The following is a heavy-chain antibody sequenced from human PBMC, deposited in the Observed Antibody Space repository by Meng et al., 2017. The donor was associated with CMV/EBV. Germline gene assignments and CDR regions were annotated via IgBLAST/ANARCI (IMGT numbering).Heavy chain of an antibody. CDR2: ISSSGSTI. Sequence: LSLTCAASGFTFSDYYMSWIRQAPGKGLEWVSYISSSGSTIYYADSVKGRYTISRDNAKNSPYLQMTSQRAEDTALYYCARALVRTSPPDYWGQGTLVTVSS. V-gene: IGHV3-11*04. J-gene: IGHJ4*02. CDR3: ARALVRTSPPDY. CDR1: GFTFSDYY. D-gene: IGHD6-6*01.